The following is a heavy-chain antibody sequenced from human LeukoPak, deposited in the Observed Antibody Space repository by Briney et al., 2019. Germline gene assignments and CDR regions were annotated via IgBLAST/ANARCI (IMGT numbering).Heavy chain of an antibody. J-gene: IGHJ4*02. D-gene: IGHD6-25*01. Sequence: SATLSRTCTVSGDSISRSTYYWAWIRQPPGKGLEWIGSVYYGRSPYFNPSLESRATISVDTSKNHFSLKMSSVTAADTAVYYCARSSGTGTFSYWGQGTLVTVSS. CDR2: VYYGRSP. CDR1: GDSISRSTYY. CDR3: ARSSGTGTFSY. V-gene: IGHV4-39*02.